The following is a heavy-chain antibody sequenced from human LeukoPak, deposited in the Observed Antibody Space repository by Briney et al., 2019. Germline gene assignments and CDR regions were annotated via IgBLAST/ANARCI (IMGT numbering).Heavy chain of an antibody. J-gene: IGHJ4*02. Sequence: PSETLSLTCTVSGGSISSYYWSWIRQPPGKGLEWNGYIYYSGSTNYNPSLKSRVTISVDTSKNQFSLKLSSVTAADTAVYYCARGSMADIVGATTVDYWGQGTLVTVSS. V-gene: IGHV4-59*01. CDR1: GGSISSYY. D-gene: IGHD1-26*01. CDR2: IYYSGST. CDR3: ARGSMADIVGATTVDY.